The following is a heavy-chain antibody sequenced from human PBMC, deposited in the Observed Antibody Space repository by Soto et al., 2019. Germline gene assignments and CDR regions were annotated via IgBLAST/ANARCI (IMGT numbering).Heavy chain of an antibody. CDR2: INAGNGNT. J-gene: IGHJ6*02. V-gene: IGHV1-3*01. Sequence: ASVKVSCKASGYTFTSYAMHWVRQAPGQRLEWMGWINAGNGNTKYSQKFQGRVTITRDTSASTAYMELSSLRSEDTAVYYCARDLGVQLERNNPGYYYYYGMDVWGQGTTVTVSS. D-gene: IGHD1-1*01. CDR3: ARDLGVQLERNNPGYYYYYGMDV. CDR1: GYTFTSYA.